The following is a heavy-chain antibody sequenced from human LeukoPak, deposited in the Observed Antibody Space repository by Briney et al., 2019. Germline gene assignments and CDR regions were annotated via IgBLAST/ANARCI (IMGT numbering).Heavy chain of an antibody. V-gene: IGHV1-46*04. CDR3: ARRVGATPFDL. D-gene: IGHD1-26*01. Sequence: ASVKVSCKASGYTFTHHYLHWVRQAPGQGLEWMGIINPFDGFTSYAQKLQGRVTMTSDTSTSTVYMELSSLRSEDTAVYYCARRVGATPFDLWGQGTLVTASS. CDR1: GYTFTHHY. CDR2: INPFDGFT. J-gene: IGHJ4*02.